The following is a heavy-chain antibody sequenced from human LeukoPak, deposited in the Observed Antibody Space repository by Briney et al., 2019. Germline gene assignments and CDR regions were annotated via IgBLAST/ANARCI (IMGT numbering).Heavy chain of an antibody. J-gene: IGHJ5*01. D-gene: IGHD2-15*01. CDR1: GYSFTNNW. V-gene: IGHV5-51*01. Sequence: GESLKISCQGSGYSFTNNWIGWVRHMPGKGLDWMAIVYPGDSHTKYNPSFQGQVTISADKSSSTAYLQWISLRVSDTAIYYCVRTPTCSSGSCYPNWFDSWGQGTLVTVSS. CDR2: VYPGDSHT. CDR3: VRTPTCSSGSCYPNWFDS.